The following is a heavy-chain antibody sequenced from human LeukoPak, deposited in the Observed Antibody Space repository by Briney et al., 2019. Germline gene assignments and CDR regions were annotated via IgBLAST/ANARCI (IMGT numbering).Heavy chain of an antibody. V-gene: IGHV3-23*01. Sequence: GGSLRLSCAASGFTFSSYAMSWVRQAPGKGLEWVSAISGSGGSTYYADSVRGRFTLSRDNSQNTVYLQMNSLRAEDTAVYYCAKSRSGSANWALQIFDNWGQGALVTVSS. CDR3: AKSRSGSANWALQIFDN. D-gene: IGHD1-1*01. J-gene: IGHJ4*02. CDR2: ISGSGGST. CDR1: GFTFSSYA.